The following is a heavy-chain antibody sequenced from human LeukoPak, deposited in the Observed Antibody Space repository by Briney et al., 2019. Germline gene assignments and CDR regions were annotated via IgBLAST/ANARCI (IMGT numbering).Heavy chain of an antibody. Sequence: RSGGSLRLSCAASGFTFSSYAMSWVRQAPGKGLEWVSAISGSGGSTYYADSVKGRFTISRDNAKNSLFLQMNSLRAEDTAMYYCARDKIDYSGWYYDFWGQGTLVTVSS. J-gene: IGHJ4*02. V-gene: IGHV3-23*01. CDR3: ARDKIDYSGWYYDF. D-gene: IGHD6-25*01. CDR1: GFTFSSYA. CDR2: ISGSGGST.